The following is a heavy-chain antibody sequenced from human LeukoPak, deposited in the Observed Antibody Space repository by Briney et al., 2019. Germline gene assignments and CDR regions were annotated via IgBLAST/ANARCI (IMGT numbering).Heavy chain of an antibody. V-gene: IGHV1-2*02. J-gene: IGHJ4*02. D-gene: IGHD5-24*01. CDR1: GYIFTGYY. CDR3: AREGDGYNYFDY. Sequence: ASVKVSCKASGYIFTGYYIHWVRQAPGQGLERMGWIKPNTADTKYAQNFRGRVTMTRDTSTSTAYMELSRLTSDDTAVYHCAREGDGYNYFDYWGQGTLVTASS. CDR2: IKPNTADT.